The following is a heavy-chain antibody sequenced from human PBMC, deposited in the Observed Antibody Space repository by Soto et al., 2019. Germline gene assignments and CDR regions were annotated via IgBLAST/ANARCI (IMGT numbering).Heavy chain of an antibody. V-gene: IGHV1-2*02. CDR2: IKPNSGDT. CDR1: GYSFTGYY. Sequence: AAVKGSFNPSGYSFTGYYLHWVRQAPGQGLEWMGWIKPNSGDTNYAQNFQGRVSMTRDTSISTAYMELSGLRSDDTAVYYCARGFIYCSYVSCYVEFWGQGTLVTVSS. D-gene: IGHD2-15*01. CDR3: ARGFIYCSYVSCYVEF. J-gene: IGHJ4*02.